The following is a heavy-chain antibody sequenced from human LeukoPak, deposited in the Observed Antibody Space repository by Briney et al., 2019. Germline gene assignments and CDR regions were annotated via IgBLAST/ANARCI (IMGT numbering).Heavy chain of an antibody. CDR1: GYTFTNYG. CDR2: ISAYNGHT. CDR3: ARDGHRRYHYDSSGREDAFDI. V-gene: IGHV1-18*01. J-gene: IGHJ3*02. Sequence: ASVKVSCKASGYTFTNYGISWVRQAPGQGLEWMGWISAYNGHTKYAQKVQGRVTMTRDTSTSTAYMELRSLRSGDTAVYCCARDGHRRYHYDSSGREDAFDIWGQGTMVTVSS. D-gene: IGHD3-22*01.